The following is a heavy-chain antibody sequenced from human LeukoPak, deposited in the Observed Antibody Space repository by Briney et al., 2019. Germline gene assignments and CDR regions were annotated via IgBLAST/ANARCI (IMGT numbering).Heavy chain of an antibody. J-gene: IGHJ4*02. CDR2: INHRGST. Sequence: SETLSLTCAVYGGSFSGYYWSWIRQPPGKGLEWIGEINHRGSTNYNPSLKSRVTMSVDTSKNQFSLKLSSVTAADTAVYYCARDEYYFDYWGQGTLVTVSS. CDR3: ARDEYYFDY. V-gene: IGHV4-34*01. CDR1: GGSFSGYY.